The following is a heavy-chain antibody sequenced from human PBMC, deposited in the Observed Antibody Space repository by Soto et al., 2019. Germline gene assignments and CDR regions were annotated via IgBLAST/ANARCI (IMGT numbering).Heavy chain of an antibody. CDR1: GYTFTSHG. V-gene: IGHV1-18*04. CDR3: ARTYCSSARCYSDY. D-gene: IGHD2-2*01. Sequence: QVQLVQSGAEVKKPGASVKVSCKTSGYTFTSHGISWVRQAPGQGLEWMGWISAYNGNTNYAQKIQDRDTMTTATPTSTAYKELRSLRSDDTAMYYCARTYCSSARCYSDYWGQGTLVTVSS. CDR2: ISAYNGNT. J-gene: IGHJ4*02.